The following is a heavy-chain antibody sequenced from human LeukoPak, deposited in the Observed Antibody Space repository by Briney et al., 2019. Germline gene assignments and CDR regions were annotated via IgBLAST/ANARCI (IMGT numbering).Heavy chain of an antibody. Sequence: GGSLRLSCAASGFTFSSYGMHWVRQAPGKGLEWVAAISYDGSNKYYADSVKGRFTISRDNSKNTLYLQMNSLRAEDTAVYYCAKEGYRAVAVWGPDYWAREPWSPSPQ. D-gene: IGHD6-19*01. CDR3: AKEGYRAVAVWGPDY. J-gene: IGHJ4*02. CDR1: GFTFSSYG. CDR2: ISYDGSNK. V-gene: IGHV3-30*18.